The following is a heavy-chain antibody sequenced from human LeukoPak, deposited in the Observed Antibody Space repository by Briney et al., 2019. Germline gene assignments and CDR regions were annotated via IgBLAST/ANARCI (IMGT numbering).Heavy chain of an antibody. D-gene: IGHD3-22*01. CDR2: ISGSGGST. J-gene: IGHJ5*02. CDR3: ARDTYYYDTSGFYPKSNWFDP. Sequence: GGSLRLSCAASGFTFNIYGMNWVRQAPGKGLEWVSAISGSGGSTYYADSVKGRFTISRDNSKNTLYLQMNSLRAEDTAVYYCARDTYYYDTSGFYPKSNWFDPWGQGTLVTVSS. V-gene: IGHV3-23*01. CDR1: GFTFNIYG.